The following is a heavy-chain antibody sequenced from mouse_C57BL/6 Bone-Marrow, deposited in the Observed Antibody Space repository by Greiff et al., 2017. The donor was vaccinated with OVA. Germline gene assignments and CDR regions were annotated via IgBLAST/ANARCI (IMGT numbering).Heavy chain of an antibody. CDR2: IYPGSGSP. V-gene: IGHV1-55*01. CDR1: GYTFTSYW. J-gene: IGHJ4*01. D-gene: IGHD1-1*01. CDR3: ARDHYGSSLYAMDY. Sequence: QVQLQQPGAELVKPGASVKMSCKASGYTFTSYWITWVKQRPGQGLEWIGDIYPGSGSPNYNEKFKSKATLTVDTSSSTAYMQLSSLTSEDAAVYYCARDHYGSSLYAMDYWGQGTSVTVSS.